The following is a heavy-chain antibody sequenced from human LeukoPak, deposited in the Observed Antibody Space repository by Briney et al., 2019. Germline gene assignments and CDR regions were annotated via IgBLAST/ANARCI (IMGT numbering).Heavy chain of an antibody. J-gene: IGHJ1*01. V-gene: IGHV3-48*04. CDR1: GFTFGSYS. CDR2: IGHAGSIT. Sequence: GGSLRLSCAGSGFTFGSYSMNWVRHAPGKGLEWVSYIGHAGSITDYADSVKGRFTVSRDNAKNSLYLQMNTLRAEDTAVYYCVRDGAVVTSGSYPWRYFQYWGLGTLVTVSS. D-gene: IGHD3-10*01. CDR3: VRDGAVVTSGSYPWRYFQY.